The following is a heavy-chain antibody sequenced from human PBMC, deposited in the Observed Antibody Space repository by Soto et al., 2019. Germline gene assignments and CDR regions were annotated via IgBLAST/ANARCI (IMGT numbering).Heavy chain of an antibody. CDR1: GGSISTNY. J-gene: IGHJ5*02. CDR2: ISSSGIT. V-gene: IGHV4-59*01. CDR3: ARDLSLNWFDP. D-gene: IGHD3-3*02. Sequence: PSETLSLTCTVSGGSISTNYWSWIRQPPGKGLEWIAFISSSGITNYNPSLKSRVTISVDTSKNQFSLRLSSVTAADTAVYYCARDLSLNWFDPWGQGTLVTVSS.